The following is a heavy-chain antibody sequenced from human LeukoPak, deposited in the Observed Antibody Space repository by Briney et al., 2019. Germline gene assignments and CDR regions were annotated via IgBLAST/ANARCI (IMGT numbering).Heavy chain of an antibody. D-gene: IGHD2-15*01. Sequence: GGSLRLSCAASGFTFSSYSMNWVRQAPGKGLEWVSAISSSSSYIYYADSVKGRFTISRDNAKRSLYLQMNSLRAEDTAVYHCAREARGTSLIVVWGQGTLVTVSS. CDR3: AREARGTSLIVV. V-gene: IGHV3-21*01. CDR2: ISSSSSYI. J-gene: IGHJ4*02. CDR1: GFTFSSYS.